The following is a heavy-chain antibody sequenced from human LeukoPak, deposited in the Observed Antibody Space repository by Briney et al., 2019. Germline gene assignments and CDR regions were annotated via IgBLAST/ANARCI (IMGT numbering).Heavy chain of an antibody. Sequence: SETLSLTCTVPGGSISSSSYYWGWIRQPPGKGLEWIGSIYYSGSTYYNPSLKSRVTISVDTSKNQFSLKLSSVTAADTAVYYCARETSQKGAHYMDVWGKGTTVTISS. J-gene: IGHJ6*03. CDR2: IYYSGST. CDR1: GGSISSSSYY. D-gene: IGHD3-16*01. V-gene: IGHV4-39*07. CDR3: ARETSQKGAHYMDV.